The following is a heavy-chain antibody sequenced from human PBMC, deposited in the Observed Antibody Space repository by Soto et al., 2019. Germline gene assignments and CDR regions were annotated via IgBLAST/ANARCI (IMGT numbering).Heavy chain of an antibody. V-gene: IGHV4-30-2*01. D-gene: IGHD4-4*01. J-gene: IGHJ6*02. CDR1: GGSISSGGYS. Sequence: SETLSLTCAVSGGSISSGGYSWSWIRQPPGKGLEWIGSIYQSGSTYYNPSLKSRVTISVDRSRNQFSLKLSSVTAADTAVYFCATQSYSNSGAYYYYAMDVRGQGTTVTVSS. CDR2: IYQSGST. CDR3: ATQSYSNSGAYYYYAMDV.